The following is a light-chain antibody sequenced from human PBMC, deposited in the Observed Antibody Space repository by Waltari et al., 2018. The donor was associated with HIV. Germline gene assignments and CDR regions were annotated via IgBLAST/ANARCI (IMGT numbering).Light chain of an antibody. J-gene: IGLJ2*01. Sequence: QSALTQHPSAAGSPGQSVTMSCTATSSDMCVPNYVYWYQQHTGKAPKLIMTEVTKRPSGVPDRLSGSKSGNTASLTVSGLQAEDEAHYYCSSYAPTNKFYVLFGGGTTLTVL. CDR2: EVT. CDR3: SSYAPTNKFYVL. CDR1: SSDMCVPNY. V-gene: IGLV2-8*01.